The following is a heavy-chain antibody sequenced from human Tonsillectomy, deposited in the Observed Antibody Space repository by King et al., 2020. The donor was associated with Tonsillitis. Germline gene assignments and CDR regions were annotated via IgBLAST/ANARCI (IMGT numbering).Heavy chain of an antibody. V-gene: IGHV3-30*02. CDR3: AKGRDEYIDY. CDR2: IRYDGSNK. Sequence: VQLVESGGGVVQPGGSLRLSCAASGFTFSSYGMHWVRQAPGKGLEWVAFIRYDGSNKYYADSVKGRFTISRDNSKNTLYLQMNRLRAEDTAVYYCAKGRDEYIDYWGQGTLVTVSS. D-gene: IGHD5-24*01. CDR1: GFTFSSYG. J-gene: IGHJ4*02.